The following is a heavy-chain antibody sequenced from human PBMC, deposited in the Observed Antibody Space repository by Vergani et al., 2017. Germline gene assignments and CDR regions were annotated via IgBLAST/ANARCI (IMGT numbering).Heavy chain of an antibody. Sequence: QVQLVQSGAEVKKPGSSVKVSCKASGGTFSSYAISWVRQAPGQGLEWMGGIIPIFGTANYAQKFQGRVTITADESTSTAYMELSSLRSWDTAVYYCAGDFGYCSGGSCDGMDVWGQGTTVTVSS. D-gene: IGHD2-15*01. V-gene: IGHV1-69*12. J-gene: IGHJ6*02. CDR1: GGTFSSYA. CDR2: IIPIFGTA. CDR3: AGDFGYCSGGSCDGMDV.